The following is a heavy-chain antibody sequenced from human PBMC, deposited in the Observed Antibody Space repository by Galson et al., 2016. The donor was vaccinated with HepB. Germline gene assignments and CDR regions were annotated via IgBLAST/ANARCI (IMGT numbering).Heavy chain of an antibody. CDR3: AKDIRAQFEAGTI. D-gene: IGHD1-1*01. V-gene: IGHV3-30*18. J-gene: IGHJ4*02. CDR1: GFTFRRYG. CDR2: VSDDGNNK. Sequence: SLRLSCAASGFTFRRYGMHWVRLTPGVGLEWVAAVSDDGNNKEYGDSVRGRFTISRDNSQNTVSLEMNSLRVEDTAVYYCAKDIRAQFEAGTIWGRGILVTVSS.